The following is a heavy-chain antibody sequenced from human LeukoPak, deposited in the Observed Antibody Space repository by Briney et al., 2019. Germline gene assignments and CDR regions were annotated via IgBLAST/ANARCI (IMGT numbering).Heavy chain of an antibody. D-gene: IGHD2-15*01. CDR3: AREVGCSGGSCYSSRWFDP. Sequence: GGSLRLSCAASGFTFSSYAMSWVRQAPGKGLEWVSAISGSGGSTYYADSVRGRFTISRDISKNTLYLQMNSLRAEDTAVYYCAREVGCSGGSCYSSRWFDPWGQGTLVTVSS. V-gene: IGHV3-23*01. CDR1: GFTFSSYA. J-gene: IGHJ5*02. CDR2: ISGSGGST.